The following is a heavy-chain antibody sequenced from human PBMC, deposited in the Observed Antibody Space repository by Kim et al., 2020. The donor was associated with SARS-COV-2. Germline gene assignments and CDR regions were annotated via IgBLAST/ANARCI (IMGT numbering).Heavy chain of an antibody. V-gene: IGHV4-31*03. D-gene: IGHD3-10*01. CDR2: IYYSGST. Sequence: SETLSLSCTVSGGSISSGGFYWSRIRQHPGMGLEWIGYIYYSGSTYSNSSRKRRVTLSVDTSKNQFSRKLSSVTAADTAGYYWARDWGYSGSGRWFDPWGEWTLVAVSS. CDR3: ARDWGYSGSGRWFDP. J-gene: IGHJ5*02. CDR1: GGSISSGGFY.